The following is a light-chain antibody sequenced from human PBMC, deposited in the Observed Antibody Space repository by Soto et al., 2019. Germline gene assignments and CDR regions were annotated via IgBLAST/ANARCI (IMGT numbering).Light chain of an antibody. J-gene: IGKJ3*01. Sequence: IVMTQSPATLSLSPGERATLSCRASENVFSFMAWYPHRPGQAPRLLIYDASNRAAGVPARFSGSGSGTDFTLTISSLEPEDCAVYYCQQRTKWPPIFTFGPGTKVAIK. CDR2: DAS. CDR3: QQRTKWPPIFT. CDR1: ENVFSF. V-gene: IGKV3-11*01.